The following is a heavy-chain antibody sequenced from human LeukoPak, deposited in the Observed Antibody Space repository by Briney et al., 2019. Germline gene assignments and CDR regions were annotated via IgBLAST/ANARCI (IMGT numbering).Heavy chain of an antibody. J-gene: IGHJ4*02. CDR3: AGDIASTAAAAPLGY. D-gene: IGHD6-13*01. CDR1: GFTFSSYA. V-gene: IGHV3-33*08. Sequence: GGSLRLSCAASGFTFSSYAMSWVRQAPGKGLEWVAVIWYDGSNKYYADSVKGRFTISRDNSQNTLYLQMNSLRAEDTAVYYCAGDIASTAAAAPLGYWGQGTLVTVSS. CDR2: IWYDGSNK.